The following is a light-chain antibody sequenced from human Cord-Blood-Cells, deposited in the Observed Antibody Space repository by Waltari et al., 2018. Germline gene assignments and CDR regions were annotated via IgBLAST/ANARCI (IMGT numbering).Light chain of an antibody. V-gene: IGKV3-11*01. CDR3: QQRSNWPPWT. CDR2: DAS. Sequence: EIVLTQSPATLSLSPGERATLSCRASQRVSSYLAWYQQKPGQAPRLLIYDASNRATGIQARFSGSGSGTDFTLTISSLEPEDFAVYYCQQRSNWPPWTFGQGTKVEIK. CDR1: QRVSSY. J-gene: IGKJ1*01.